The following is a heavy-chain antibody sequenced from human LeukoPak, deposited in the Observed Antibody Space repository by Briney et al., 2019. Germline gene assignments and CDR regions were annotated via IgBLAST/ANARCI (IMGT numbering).Heavy chain of an antibody. Sequence: SETLSLTCAAYGESFSGYYWSWIRQPPGKGLEWIGEINHSGSTNYNPSLKSRVTISVDTSKNQFSLKLSSVTAADTAVYYCARGRRDNWFDPWGQGTLVTVSS. CDR2: INHSGST. J-gene: IGHJ5*02. V-gene: IGHV4-34*01. CDR3: ARGRRDNWFDP. CDR1: GESFSGYY.